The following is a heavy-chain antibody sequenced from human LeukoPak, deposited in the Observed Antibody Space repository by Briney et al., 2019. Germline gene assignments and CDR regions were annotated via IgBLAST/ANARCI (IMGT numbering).Heavy chain of an antibody. CDR2: ISFYNGNT. J-gene: IGHJ4*02. CDR1: GYTLTSHG. CDR3: ARDQAPRGIDY. V-gene: IGHV1-18*01. Sequence: ASVKVSCKASGYTLTSHGISWVRQAPGQGLEWMGWISFYNGNTNYAQKLQGRMTMTTDTSTSTAYMELRRLRSDDTAVCYCARDQAPRGIDYWGQGTLVTVSS. D-gene: IGHD3-10*01.